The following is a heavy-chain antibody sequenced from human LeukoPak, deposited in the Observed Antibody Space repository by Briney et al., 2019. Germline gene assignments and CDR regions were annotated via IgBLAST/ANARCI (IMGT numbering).Heavy chain of an antibody. V-gene: IGHV1-46*01. CDR2: INPSGGST. J-gene: IGHJ6*02. CDR1: GYTFTSYY. CDR3: ARDGIVPEDLYYYGMDV. D-gene: IGHD2-8*01. Sequence: ASVKVSFKASGYTFTSYYMHWVRQAPGQGLEWMGLINPSGGSTSYAQKFQGRVTMTRDTSTSTVYMELSSLRSEDTAVYYCARDGIVPEDLYYYGMDVWGQGTTVTVSS.